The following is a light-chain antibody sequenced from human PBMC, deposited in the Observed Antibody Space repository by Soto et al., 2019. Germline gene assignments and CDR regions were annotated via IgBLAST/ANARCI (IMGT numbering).Light chain of an antibody. CDR1: QSISSW. CDR3: QHYNSYSEA. J-gene: IGKJ1*01. V-gene: IGKV1-5*01. CDR2: DAS. Sequence: IQMTQSPSPLSASVGDRVTITCRASQSISSWLAWYQQKPGKAPKLLIYDASSLESGVPSRFSGSGSGTEFTLTISSLQPDDFATYYCQHYNSYSEAFGQGTKVDI.